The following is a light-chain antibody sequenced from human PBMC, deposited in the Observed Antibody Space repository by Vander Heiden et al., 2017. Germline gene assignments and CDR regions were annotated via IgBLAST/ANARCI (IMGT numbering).Light chain of an antibody. CDR2: DAS. CDR3: QQRSNWPPLT. Sequence: EFVLTQSPTTLSFSPGERSTLYSRSSQRVSSYLAWYQQNPGQAPRLLIYDASNRATGIPARFSGSGSGTDFTLTISSLEPEDVAVYYCQQRSNWPPLTFGGGTKLEIK. V-gene: IGKV3-11*01. CDR1: QRVSSY. J-gene: IGKJ4*01.